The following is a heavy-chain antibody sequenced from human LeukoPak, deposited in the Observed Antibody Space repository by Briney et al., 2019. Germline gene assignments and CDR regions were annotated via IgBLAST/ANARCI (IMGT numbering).Heavy chain of an antibody. CDR2: IYYSGST. V-gene: IGHV4-59*01. CDR3: ARFAYCGGHCWYYFDY. CDR1: GGSISSYY. D-gene: IGHD2-21*02. Sequence: SETLSLTCTVSGGSISSYYWSWIRQPPGKGLEWIGYIYYSGSTNYNPSLKSRFTISIDTSKNQFSLKLSSVTAADTAVYYCARFAYCGGHCWYYFDYWGQGSLVTVSS. J-gene: IGHJ4*02.